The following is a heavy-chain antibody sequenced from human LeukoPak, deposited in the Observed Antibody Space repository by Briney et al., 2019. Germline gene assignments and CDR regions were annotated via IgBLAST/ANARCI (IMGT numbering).Heavy chain of an antibody. CDR2: LYNAGST. D-gene: IGHD3-22*01. J-gene: IGHJ4*02. Sequence: PGGSLRLSCVASGFTVSNKYMSWVRQAPGKGLEWVSVLYNAGSTYYADSVKGRFTISRDNSKNTLFLQMSSLTAGDTAVYYCAKSAYYDSSGFYREYYFEHWGQGTLVTVSS. V-gene: IGHV3-53*01. CDR1: GFTVSNKY. CDR3: AKSAYYDSSGFYREYYFEH.